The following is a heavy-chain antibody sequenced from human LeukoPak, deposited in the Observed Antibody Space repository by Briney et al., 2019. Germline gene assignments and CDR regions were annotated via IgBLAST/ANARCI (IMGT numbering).Heavy chain of an antibody. D-gene: IGHD2-15*01. CDR3: ARTYCSGGSCYSFDY. V-gene: IGHV3-66*01. CDR2: IYSGGST. Sequence: PGGSLRLSCAASGFTVSSNYMSWVRQAPGKGLEWVSVIYSGGSTYYADSVKGRFTISRDNSKNTLYLQMNSLRAEDTAVYYCARTYCSGGSCYSFDYWGQGTLVTVSS. CDR1: GFTVSSNY. J-gene: IGHJ4*02.